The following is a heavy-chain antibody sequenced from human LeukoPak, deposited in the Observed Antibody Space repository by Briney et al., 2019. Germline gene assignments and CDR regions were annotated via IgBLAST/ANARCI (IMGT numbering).Heavy chain of an antibody. D-gene: IGHD3-3*01. J-gene: IGHJ4*02. Sequence: SGPTLVKPTQTLTLTCTFSGFSLSTSGVGVGWIRQPPGKALEWLALIYWNDDKRYSPSLKSRLTITKDTSKNQVVLTMTNMDPVDTATYYCAHSPGLFYDFWSGYYSYFDYWGQGTLVTVSS. CDR1: GFSLSTSGVG. CDR2: IYWNDDK. CDR3: AHSPGLFYDFWSGYYSYFDY. V-gene: IGHV2-5*01.